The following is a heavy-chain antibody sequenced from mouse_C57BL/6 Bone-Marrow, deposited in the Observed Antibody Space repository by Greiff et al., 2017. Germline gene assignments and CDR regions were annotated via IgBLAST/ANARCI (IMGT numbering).Heavy chain of an antibody. J-gene: IGHJ1*03. Sequence: EVQLQQSGPGLVKPSQSLSLTCSVTGYSITSGYYWNWIRQFPGNKLEWMGYISYDGSNNYNPSLKNRISITRDTSKNQFFLKLNSVTTEDTATYYCARGGSSYWYFDVRGTGTTVTASS. CDR1: GYSITSGYY. V-gene: IGHV3-6*01. CDR3: ARGGSSYWYFDV. D-gene: IGHD1-1*01. CDR2: ISYDGSN.